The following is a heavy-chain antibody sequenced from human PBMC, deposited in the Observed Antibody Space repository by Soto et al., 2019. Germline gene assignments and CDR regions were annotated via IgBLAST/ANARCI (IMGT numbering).Heavy chain of an antibody. CDR3: ARGGGAVAGTRSAFDI. J-gene: IGHJ3*02. CDR1: GFTFSSYA. Sequence: LRLSCAASGFTFSSYAMHWVRQAPGKGLEWVAVISYDGSNKYYADSVKGRFTISRDNSKNTLYLQMNSLRAEDTAVYYCARGGGAVAGTRSAFDIWGQGTMVTVSS. D-gene: IGHD6-19*01. CDR2: ISYDGSNK. V-gene: IGHV3-30-3*01.